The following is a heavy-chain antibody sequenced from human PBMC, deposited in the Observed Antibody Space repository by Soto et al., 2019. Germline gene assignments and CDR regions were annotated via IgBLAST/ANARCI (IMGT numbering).Heavy chain of an antibody. CDR2: IDPCESDT. J-gene: IGHJ5*02. CDR3: AILPGIAVAGQKWCLP. CDR1: GDCFTSYW. V-gene: IGHV5-51*07. Sequence: ESLSVSCNVSGDCFTSYWLGWLHQMPAKGLEWMGIIDPCESDTRYSPYFQGQVTISADKSISTAYLQWSSLKASDTAMYYCAILPGIAVAGQKWCLPWPQETLVTVPQ. D-gene: IGHD6-19*01.